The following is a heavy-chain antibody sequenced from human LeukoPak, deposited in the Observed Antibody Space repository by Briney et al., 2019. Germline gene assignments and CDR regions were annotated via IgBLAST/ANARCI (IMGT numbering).Heavy chain of an antibody. V-gene: IGHV4-59*01. CDR3: ARCPYYDFWSGYYAFDY. Sequence: PPETLSLTCTVSGGSISSYYWSWIRQPPGKGLEWIGYIYYSGSTNYNPSPKSRVTISVDTSKNQFSLKLSSVTAADTAVYYCARCPYYDFWSGYYAFDYWGQGTLVTVSS. CDR2: IYYSGST. CDR1: GGSISSYY. D-gene: IGHD3-3*01. J-gene: IGHJ4*02.